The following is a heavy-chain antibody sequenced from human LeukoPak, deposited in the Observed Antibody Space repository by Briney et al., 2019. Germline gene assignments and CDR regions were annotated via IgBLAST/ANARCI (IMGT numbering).Heavy chain of an antibody. V-gene: IGHV4-38-2*02. CDR1: GYSISSGYY. D-gene: IGHD5-18*01. CDR2: IYHSGST. J-gene: IGHJ4*02. Sequence: MPSETLSLTCTVSGYSISSGYYWGWIRQPPGKGLEWIGSIYHSGSTYYNPSLKSRVTISVDTSKNQFSLKLSSVTAADTAVYYCARVVGYSYGPNWGYFDYWGQGTLVTVSS. CDR3: ARVVGYSYGPNWGYFDY.